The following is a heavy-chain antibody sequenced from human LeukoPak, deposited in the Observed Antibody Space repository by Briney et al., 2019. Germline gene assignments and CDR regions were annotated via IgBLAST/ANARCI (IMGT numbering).Heavy chain of an antibody. D-gene: IGHD2-2*01. Sequence: ASVKVSCKASGYTFTSYDINWVRQATGQGLEWMGWMNPNSGNTGYAQKFQGRVTITRNTSISTAYMELSSLRSEDTAVYYCARGQADCSSTSCYGSNYCYYYMDVWGKGTTVTVSS. V-gene: IGHV1-8*03. J-gene: IGHJ6*03. CDR3: ARGQADCSSTSCYGSNYCYYYMDV. CDR2: MNPNSGNT. CDR1: GYTFTSYD.